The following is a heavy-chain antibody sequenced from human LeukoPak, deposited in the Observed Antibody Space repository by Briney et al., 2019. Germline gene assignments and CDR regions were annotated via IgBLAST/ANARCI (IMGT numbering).Heavy chain of an antibody. J-gene: IGHJ4*02. V-gene: IGHV6-1*01. CDR3: ARTLTYSGWYPAVGYDY. CDR1: GDSVSSNSAA. Sequence: SQTLSLTCAISGDSVSSNSAAWNWIRQSPSRGLEWLGRTYYRSKWYNDYAVSVKSRITINPDTSKNQFSLQLNSVTPEDTAVYYCARTLTYSGWYPAVGYDYWGQGTLVTVSS. CDR2: TYYRSKWYN. D-gene: IGHD6-19*01.